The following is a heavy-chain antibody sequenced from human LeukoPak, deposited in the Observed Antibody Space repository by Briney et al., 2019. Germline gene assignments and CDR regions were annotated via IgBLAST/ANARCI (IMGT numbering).Heavy chain of an antibody. CDR2: INHSGST. D-gene: IGHD3-10*01. Sequence: PSETLSLTCAVYGGSFSGYYWSWIRQPPGKGLEWIGEINHSGSTNYNPSLKSRVTISVDTSKNQFSLKLSSVTAADTAVYYCARRVRAIYCGSGSYYNWFDPWGQGTLVTVSS. V-gene: IGHV4-34*01. J-gene: IGHJ5*02. CDR3: ARRVRAIYCGSGSYYNWFDP. CDR1: GGSFSGYY.